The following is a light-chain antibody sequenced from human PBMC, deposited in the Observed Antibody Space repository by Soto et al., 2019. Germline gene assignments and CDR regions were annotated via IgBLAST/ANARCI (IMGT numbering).Light chain of an antibody. CDR1: SSDVGGYNY. V-gene: IGLV2-14*03. CDR3: SSYTTSNTRQIV. CDR2: DVS. Sequence: QSVLTQPASVSGSPGQSITISCTGTSSDVGGYNYVSWYQHHPGKAPKLMIYDVSNRPSGVSNRFSGSKPGNTASLTISGLQPEDEAEYYCSSYTTSNTRQIVFGTGTKVTVL. J-gene: IGLJ1*01.